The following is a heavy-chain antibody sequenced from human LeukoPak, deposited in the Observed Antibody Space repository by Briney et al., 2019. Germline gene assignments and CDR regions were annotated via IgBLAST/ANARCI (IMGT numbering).Heavy chain of an antibody. CDR2: ISYDGSKK. V-gene: IGHV3-30*04. CDR3: ATSPLYSSGWYVRGYFDD. J-gene: IGHJ4*02. Sequence: GGSLRLSCAASGFIFSNYAMNWVRQAPGKGLEWVAVISYDGSKKEYADSVKGRFSISRDNSKNTLFLQMNSLRAEDTAVYYCATSPLYSSGWYVRGYFDDWGQGTLVTVSS. D-gene: IGHD6-13*01. CDR1: GFIFSNYA.